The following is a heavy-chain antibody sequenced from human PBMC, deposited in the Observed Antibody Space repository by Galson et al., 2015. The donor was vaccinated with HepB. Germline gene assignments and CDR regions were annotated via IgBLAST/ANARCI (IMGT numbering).Heavy chain of an antibody. Sequence: SLRLSCAASGFTFSSYGMHWVRQAPGKGLEWVAVISYDGSNKYYADSVKGRFTISRDNSKNTLYLQMNSLRAEDTAVYYCAKDFRFLEWPEYYFDYWGQGTLVTVSS. CDR1: GFTFSSYG. J-gene: IGHJ4*02. CDR2: ISYDGSNK. V-gene: IGHV3-30*18. D-gene: IGHD3-3*01. CDR3: AKDFRFLEWPEYYFDY.